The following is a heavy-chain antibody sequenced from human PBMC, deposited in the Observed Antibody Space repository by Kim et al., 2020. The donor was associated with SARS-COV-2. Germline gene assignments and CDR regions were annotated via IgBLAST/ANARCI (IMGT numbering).Heavy chain of an antibody. J-gene: IGHJ6*01. CDR1: GFTFSSYG. D-gene: IGHD5-12*01. CDR3: AKDAPGYSGYDLGMDY. Sequence: GGSLRLSCAASGFTFSSYGMHWVRQAPGKGLEWVAVISYDGSNKYYADSVKGRFTISRDNSKNTLYLQMNSLRAEDTAVYYCAKDAPGYSGYDLGMDYWG. CDR2: ISYDGSNK. V-gene: IGHV3-30*18.